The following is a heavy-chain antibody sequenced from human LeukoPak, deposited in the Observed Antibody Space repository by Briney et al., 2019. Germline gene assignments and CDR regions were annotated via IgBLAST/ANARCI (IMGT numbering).Heavy chain of an antibody. D-gene: IGHD5-12*01. V-gene: IGHV1-46*01. CDR2: INPSGGST. CDR1: GYTFTSYY. CDR3: ARDKGGYDIGANWYFDL. J-gene: IGHJ2*01. Sequence: ASVKVSCKASGYTFTSYYMHWVRQAPGQGLEWMGIINPSGGSTSYAQKFQGRVTMTRDTSTSTVYMELSSLRSEDTAVYYCARDKGGYDIGANWYFDLWGRGTLVTVSS.